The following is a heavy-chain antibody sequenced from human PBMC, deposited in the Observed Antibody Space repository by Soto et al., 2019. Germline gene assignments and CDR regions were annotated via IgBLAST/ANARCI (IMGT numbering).Heavy chain of an antibody. CDR3: ARGSKYRVAFDI. Sequence: WETLSLTCAVYGGSFSGYYWSWTRQPPGKGLEWIGEINHSGSTNYNPSLKSRVTISVDTSKNQFSLKLSSVTAADTAVYYCARGSKYRVAFDIWGQGTMVTVSS. J-gene: IGHJ3*02. V-gene: IGHV4-34*01. CDR2: INHSGST. CDR1: GGSFSGYY. D-gene: IGHD6-6*01.